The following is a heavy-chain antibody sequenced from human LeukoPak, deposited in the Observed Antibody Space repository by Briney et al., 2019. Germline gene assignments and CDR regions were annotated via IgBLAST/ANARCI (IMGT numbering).Heavy chain of an antibody. CDR1: GGSISSSSYY. V-gene: IGHV4-39*01. CDR2: IYYSGST. D-gene: IGHD6-19*01. J-gene: IGHJ5*02. Sequence: SETMSLTCTVSGGSISSSSYYWGWIRQPPGKGLVWIGSIYYSGSTYYNPSHKSRVTISVDTSKKHYSLKLSSVTAADTAVYYCARRQLEKTAVADWFDPWGQGTLVTFSS. CDR3: ARRQLEKTAVADWFDP.